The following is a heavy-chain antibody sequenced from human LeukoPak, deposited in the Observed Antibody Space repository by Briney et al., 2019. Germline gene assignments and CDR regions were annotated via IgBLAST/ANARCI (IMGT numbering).Heavy chain of an antibody. V-gene: IGHV4-59*01. CDR1: GDSISNYY. D-gene: IGHD4-11*01. CDR2: MYYGGSA. Sequence: SETLSLTCTVSGDSISNYYWSWIRQPPGMGLEWIGYMYYGGSANYNPSLKSRVTISVDTSKNQFSLNLSSVTAADTAVYYCARGGYSKYHGNYYYYNYMDVWGKGTTVTVSS. J-gene: IGHJ6*03. CDR3: ARGGYSKYHGNYYYYNYMDV.